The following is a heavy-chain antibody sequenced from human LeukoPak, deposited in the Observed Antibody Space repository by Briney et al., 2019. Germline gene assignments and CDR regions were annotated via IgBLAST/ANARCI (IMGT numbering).Heavy chain of an antibody. CDR3: ARQTAMGRSGDY. V-gene: IGHV5-51*01. CDR1: GYSFTSCW. CDR2: IDPSDSET. Sequence: GESLKISCKASGYSFTSCWIGWVRQVPGKGLEWMGIIDPSDSETRYTPSFQGQVTISVDKSLTTAYLQWNSLKASDTAMYYCARQTAMGRSGDYWGQGTLVTVSS. D-gene: IGHD5-18*01. J-gene: IGHJ4*02.